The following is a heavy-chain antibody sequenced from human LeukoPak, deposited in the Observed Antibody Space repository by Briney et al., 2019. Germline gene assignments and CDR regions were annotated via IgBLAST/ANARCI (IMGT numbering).Heavy chain of an antibody. CDR2: IYPGDSDT. J-gene: IGHJ4*02. Sequence: GESLKISCKGSGYSFTSYWIGWVRQMPGKGLEWMGIIYPGDSDTRYSPSFRGQVTISADKSISTAYLQWSSLKASDTAMYYCARAPIAAAVGFDYWGQGTLVTVSS. CDR3: ARAPIAAAVGFDY. D-gene: IGHD6-13*01. V-gene: IGHV5-51*01. CDR1: GYSFTSYW.